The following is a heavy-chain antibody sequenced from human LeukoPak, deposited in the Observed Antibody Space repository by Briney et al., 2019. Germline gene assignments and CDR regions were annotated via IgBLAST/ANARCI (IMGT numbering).Heavy chain of an antibody. CDR2: VYYSGST. CDR1: GDSISQNY. Sequence: SETLSLTCNVSGDSISQNYWSWIRQPPGEGLEWIGYVYYSGSTKYNPSLKSRVTMSVDTSKNQISLNLRSVTAADTAVYYCARTPYGTRFDYWGQGTLVTVSS. J-gene: IGHJ4*02. V-gene: IGHV4-59*01. CDR3: ARTPYGTRFDY. D-gene: IGHD2-15*01.